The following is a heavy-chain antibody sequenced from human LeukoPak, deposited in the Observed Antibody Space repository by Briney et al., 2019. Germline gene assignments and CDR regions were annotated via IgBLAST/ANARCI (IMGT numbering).Heavy chain of an antibody. CDR1: GGSITSSSYY. V-gene: IGHV4-39*07. CDR3: ARLRGRVWGDNNWFDP. Sequence: PSGTLSLTCTVSGGSITSSSYYWGWVRQPPGKGLELIGSINYSGRTYYNLSLKSRVTISIDTSKNQFSLKLSSVTAADTAMYYCARLRGRVWGDNNWFDPWGQGTLVTVS. J-gene: IGHJ5*02. CDR2: INYSGRT. D-gene: IGHD2-15*01.